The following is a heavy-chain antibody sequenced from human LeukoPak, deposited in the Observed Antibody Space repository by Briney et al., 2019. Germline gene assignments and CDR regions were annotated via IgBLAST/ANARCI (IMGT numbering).Heavy chain of an antibody. D-gene: IGHD3/OR15-3a*01. CDR2: IYHSGST. J-gene: IGHJ4*02. V-gene: IGHV4-38-2*01. CDR1: GYSISSGYY. Sequence: PSETLSLTCAVSGYSISSGYYWGWIRQPPGKGLEWIGSIYHSGSTYYNPSLKSRVTISVDTSKNQFSLKLSSVTAADTAMYYCATYNTFRLGFDYWGQGTLVTVSS. CDR3: ATYNTFRLGFDY.